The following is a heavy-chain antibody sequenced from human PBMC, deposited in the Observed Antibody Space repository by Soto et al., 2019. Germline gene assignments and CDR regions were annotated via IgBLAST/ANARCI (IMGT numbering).Heavy chain of an antibody. Sequence: QLQLQESGPGLVTPSETLSLTCTVSGGSISSSGYYLGWIRQPPGKGLEWIGSIYYSGSTYYNPSLTSRLPISEDRSKNQLALKLNAVTAADTAVYYCARHYSGYDLGGYWGQGTLVTVSS. V-gene: IGHV4-39*01. CDR1: GGSISSSGYY. J-gene: IGHJ4*02. D-gene: IGHD5-12*01. CDR3: ARHYSGYDLGGY. CDR2: IYYSGST.